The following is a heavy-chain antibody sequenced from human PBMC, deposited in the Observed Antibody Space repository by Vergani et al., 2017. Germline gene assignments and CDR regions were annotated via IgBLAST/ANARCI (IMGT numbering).Heavy chain of an antibody. CDR1: GGTFSSYV. J-gene: IGHJ6*02. D-gene: IGHD3-22*01. CDR2: IIPIFGTA. Sequence: QVQLVQSGAEVKKPGSSVKVSCKASGGTFSSYVISWVRQAPGQGLEWMGGIIPIFGTANYAQKFQGRVTITADESTSTAYLELSSLRSEDTAVYYCARGSLYYYETSGYPGGMDVWGQGTTVTVSS. V-gene: IGHV1-69*12. CDR3: ARGSLYYYETSGYPGGMDV.